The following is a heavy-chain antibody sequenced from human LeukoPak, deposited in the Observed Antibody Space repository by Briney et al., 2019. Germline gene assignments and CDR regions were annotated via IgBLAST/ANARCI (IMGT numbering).Heavy chain of an antibody. CDR1: GDSISSNNYY. CDR2: IYYSGST. J-gene: IGHJ5*02. V-gene: IGHV4-39*01. CDR3: ARHEYSGSYYGLSWFDP. D-gene: IGHD1-26*01. Sequence: SETLSLTCTVSGDSISSNNYYWAWIRQSPEKGLEWIASIYYSGSTYYNPSLKSRVTISVDTSKNQLSLKLSSLTAAVTAVYYCARHEYSGSYYGLSWFDPWGQGTLVTVSS.